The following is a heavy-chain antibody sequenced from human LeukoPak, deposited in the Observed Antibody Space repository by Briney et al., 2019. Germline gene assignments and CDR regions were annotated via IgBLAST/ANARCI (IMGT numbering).Heavy chain of an antibody. CDR3: ARGPMVRGPEAYYYMDV. V-gene: IGHV4-4*07. J-gene: IGHJ6*03. CDR1: GGAISSHY. Sequence: SETLSLTCTVSGGAISSHYWSWIRQPAGKGLEWIGRIYTSGSTRYNPSLKSRVTISVDTSKNQFSLKLSSVTAADTAVYYCARGPMVRGPEAYYYMDVWGKGTTVTVSS. CDR2: IYTSGST. D-gene: IGHD3-10*01.